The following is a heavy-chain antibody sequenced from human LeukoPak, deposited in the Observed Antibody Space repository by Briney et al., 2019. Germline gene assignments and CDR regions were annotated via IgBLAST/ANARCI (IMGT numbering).Heavy chain of an antibody. V-gene: IGHV4-34*01. J-gene: IGHJ5*02. CDR2: INHSGST. D-gene: IGHD3-16*01. Sequence: SETLSLTCAVYGGSFSGYYWSWIRQPPGKGLEWIGEINHSGSTNYNPSLKSRVTISVDTSKNQFSLKLSSVTAADTAVYYCAGVDGGGSWFDPWGQGTLVTVSS. CDR1: GGSFSGYY. CDR3: AGVDGGGSWFDP.